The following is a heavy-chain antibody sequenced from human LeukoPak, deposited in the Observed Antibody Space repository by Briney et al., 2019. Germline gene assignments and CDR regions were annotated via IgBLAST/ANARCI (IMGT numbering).Heavy chain of an antibody. CDR1: GFTFASYA. D-gene: IGHD3-10*01. V-gene: IGHV3-23*01. CDR2: ITGIDGST. J-gene: IGHJ5*01. CDR3: AKDAVRGSGRINWFDS. Sequence: GGSLRLSCATSGFTFASYAMTWVRQAPGKGLEWVSGITGIDGSTYYAGSVKGRFTISRDNSKNTLYLQMNSLRGGDTAAYYCAKDAVRGSGRINWFDSWGQGTLVTVSS.